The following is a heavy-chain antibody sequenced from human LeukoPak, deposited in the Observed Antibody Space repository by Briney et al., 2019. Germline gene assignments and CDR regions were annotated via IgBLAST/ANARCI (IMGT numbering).Heavy chain of an antibody. D-gene: IGHD2-8*02. CDR1: GFTFSSYG. Sequence: PGRSLRLSCAASGFTFSSYGMHWVRQAPGKGLEWVAVIWYDGSNKYYADSVKGRFTISRDNSKNTLYLQMNSLRAEDTAVYYCARDKLVDGMDVWGQGTTVTVSS. J-gene: IGHJ6*02. CDR2: IWYDGSNK. CDR3: ARDKLVDGMDV. V-gene: IGHV3-33*01.